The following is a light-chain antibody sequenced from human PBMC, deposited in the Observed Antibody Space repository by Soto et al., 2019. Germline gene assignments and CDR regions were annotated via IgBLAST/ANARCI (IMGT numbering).Light chain of an antibody. Sequence: DIQMTQSPSSLSASIGDRVAITCRASQDISGYLNWYQQKPGEVPKLLIHDVFSLQTGVPSRFSGSRSGTDFILTISSLQPEDFATYYCQQCYNPPWTFGQGTKVDIK. V-gene: IGKV1-39*01. CDR3: QQCYNPPWT. CDR2: DVF. CDR1: QDISGY. J-gene: IGKJ1*01.